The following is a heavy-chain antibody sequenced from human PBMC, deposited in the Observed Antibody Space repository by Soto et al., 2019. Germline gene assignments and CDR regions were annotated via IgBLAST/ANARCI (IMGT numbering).Heavy chain of an antibody. J-gene: IGHJ4*02. Sequence: VASVKVSCKASGGTFNSYGLTWVRQAPGQGLEWMGRIVPIFGTPNYAQKFQGRVTITADKSTSTAYMELSSLRSEDTAVYYCASRVNGYSGYATHCWGQGTLVTVSS. D-gene: IGHD5-12*01. CDR3: ASRVNGYSGYATHC. V-gene: IGHV1-69*06. CDR1: GGTFNSYG. CDR2: IVPIFGTP.